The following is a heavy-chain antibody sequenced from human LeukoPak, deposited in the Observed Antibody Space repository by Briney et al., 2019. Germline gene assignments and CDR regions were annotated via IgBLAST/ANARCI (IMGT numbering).Heavy chain of an antibody. D-gene: IGHD3-10*01. Sequence: PSETLSLTCTVSGGSISSHYWSWIRQPPGKGLEWIGYIYYSGSTNYNPSLKSRVTISVDTSKNQFSLKLSSVTAADAAVYYCARGFGELLWFWWGQGTLVTVSS. CDR3: ARGFGELLWFW. CDR1: GGSISSHY. V-gene: IGHV4-59*11. J-gene: IGHJ4*02. CDR2: IYYSGST.